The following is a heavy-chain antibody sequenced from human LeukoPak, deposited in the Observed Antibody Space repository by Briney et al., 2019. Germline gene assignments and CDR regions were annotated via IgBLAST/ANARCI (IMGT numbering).Heavy chain of an antibody. J-gene: IGHJ4*02. CDR2: IIPIFGTA. V-gene: IGHV1-69*05. CDR1: GGTFSSYA. Sequence: ASVKVSCKASGGTFSSYAISWVRQAPGQGLEWMGGIIPIFGTANYAQKFQGRVTITTDESTSTAYMELSSLRSEDTAVYFCAKRGVVIRVILVGFHKEAYYFASWGQGALVTVSS. CDR3: AKRGVVIRVILVGFHKEAYYFAS. D-gene: IGHD3-22*01.